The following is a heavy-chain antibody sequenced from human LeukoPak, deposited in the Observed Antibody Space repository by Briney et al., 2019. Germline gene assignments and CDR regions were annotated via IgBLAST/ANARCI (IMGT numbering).Heavy chain of an antibody. V-gene: IGHV3-74*01. D-gene: IGHD7-27*01. J-gene: IGHJ4*02. Sequence: GSLRPSRAASGFTLRPFWIHWVRQSPGKGPVWVSRINPDGSVTNYADSVKGRFTISRDNARNTLYLQISSLSVEDTAVYFCARDMWGTFDYWGQGALVTVSS. CDR2: INPDGSVT. CDR1: GFTLRPFW. CDR3: ARDMWGTFDY.